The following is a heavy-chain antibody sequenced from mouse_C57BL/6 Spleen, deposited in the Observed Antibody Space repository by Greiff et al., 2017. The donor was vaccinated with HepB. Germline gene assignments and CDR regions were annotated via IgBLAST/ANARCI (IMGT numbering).Heavy chain of an antibody. CDR2: IDPDTGGT. J-gene: IGHJ3*01. CDR1: GYTFTDYE. V-gene: IGHV1-15*01. CDR3: TRGDYYDNQFAY. D-gene: IGHD1-1*01. Sequence: VQLQQSGAELVRPGASVTLSCKASGYTFTDYEMPWVKQTPVHGLEWIGAIDPDTGGTAYNQKFKGKAILTADKSSSTAYMRLRSLTSEDSAGYYYTRGDYYDNQFAYWGQGTLVTVSA.